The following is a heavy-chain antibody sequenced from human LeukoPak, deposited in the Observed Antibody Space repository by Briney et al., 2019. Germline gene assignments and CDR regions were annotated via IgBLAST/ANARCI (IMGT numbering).Heavy chain of an antibody. CDR2: INHSGST. Sequence: SETLSLTCAVYGGSFSGYYWSWIRQPPGKGLEWIGEINHSGSTNYNPSLKSRVTISVDTSKNQFSLKLSSVTAADTAVYYCARVHPITIIPRGAFDIWGQGTMVTVSS. J-gene: IGHJ3*02. V-gene: IGHV4-34*01. CDR1: GGSFSGYY. CDR3: ARVHPITIIPRGAFDI. D-gene: IGHD3-10*01.